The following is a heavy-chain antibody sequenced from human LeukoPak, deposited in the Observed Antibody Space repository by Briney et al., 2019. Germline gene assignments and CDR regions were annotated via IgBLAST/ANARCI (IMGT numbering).Heavy chain of an antibody. D-gene: IGHD6-19*01. CDR2: IIPIFGTA. CDR1: GGTFSSYA. Sequence: GASVKVSCKASGGTFSSYAIGWVRQAPGQGLEWMGGIIPIFGTANYAQKFQGRVTITTDESTSTAYMELSSLRSEDTAVYYCARGRPPGQWLQNWGQGTLVTVSS. V-gene: IGHV1-69*05. CDR3: ARGRPPGQWLQN. J-gene: IGHJ4*02.